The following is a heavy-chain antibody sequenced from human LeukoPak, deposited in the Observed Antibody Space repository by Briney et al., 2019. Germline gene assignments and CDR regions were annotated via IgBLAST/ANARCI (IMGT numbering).Heavy chain of an antibody. D-gene: IGHD4/OR15-4a*01. CDR3: ARRAGAYSHPYDY. J-gene: IGHJ4*02. CDR1: GFTFSSYA. CDR2: ISGSGGST. V-gene: IGHV3-23*01. Sequence: GGSLRLSCAASGFTFSSYAMSWVRQAPGKGLEWVSAISGSGGSTYYADSVKGRFTISRDNSKNTLYLQMNSLRAEDAAVYYCARRAGAYSHPYDYWGQGTLVTVSS.